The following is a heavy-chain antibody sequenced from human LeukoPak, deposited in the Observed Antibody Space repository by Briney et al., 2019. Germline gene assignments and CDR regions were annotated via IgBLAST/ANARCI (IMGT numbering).Heavy chain of an antibody. V-gene: IGHV3-33*01. CDR3: ARDLMPYYYGSGGVDY. D-gene: IGHD3-10*01. CDR2: ICYDGSNK. J-gene: IGHJ4*02. CDR1: GFTFSSYG. Sequence: GGSLRLSCAPSGFTFSSYGMHWVRPAPGKGLEWVAVICYDGSNKYYADSVKGRFTISRDNSKNTLYLQMNSLRAEDTAVYYCARDLMPYYYGSGGVDYWGQGTLVTVSS.